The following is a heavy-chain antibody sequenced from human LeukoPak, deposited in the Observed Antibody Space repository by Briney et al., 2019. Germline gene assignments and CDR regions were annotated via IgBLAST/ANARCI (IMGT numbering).Heavy chain of an antibody. V-gene: IGHV3-23*01. J-gene: IGHJ4*02. D-gene: IGHD3-22*01. CDR1: GFTFNTYT. Sequence: GGSLRLSCAASGFTFNTYTMSWVRQAPGKGLEWVSGVTGSGKSTFYADSAKGRFTISRDNSRNTLYLQMNGLRVEDTAVYYCTRLHVDGGYYYHQYWGQGILVTVSS. CDR2: VTGSGKST. CDR3: TRLHVDGGYYYHQY.